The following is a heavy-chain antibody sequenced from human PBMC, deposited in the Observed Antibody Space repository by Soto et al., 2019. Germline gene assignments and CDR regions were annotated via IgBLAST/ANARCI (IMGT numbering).Heavy chain of an antibody. CDR1: GYTFTSYA. Sequence: QVQLVQSGAEEKKPGASVKVSCKDSGYTFTSYAMHCVRQAPGQRLEWMGWINAGNGNTKYSQKFQGRVTITRDTSASTAYMELSSLRSEDTAVYYCASSGSYWGIDYWGQGTLVTVSS. CDR2: INAGNGNT. J-gene: IGHJ4*02. CDR3: ASSGSYWGIDY. D-gene: IGHD1-26*01. V-gene: IGHV1-3*05.